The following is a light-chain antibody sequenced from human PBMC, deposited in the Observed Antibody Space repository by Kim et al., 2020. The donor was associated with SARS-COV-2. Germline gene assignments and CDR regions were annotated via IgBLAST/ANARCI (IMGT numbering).Light chain of an antibody. CDR1: SAHSTYA. CDR3: QTWGTGIPWV. Sequence: QLVLTQSPSASASPGASVKLTCTLSSAHSTYAIAWHQQQPEKGPRYLMKLNSDGSHSKGDGIPGRFSGSSSGAERYLTISSLQSEDEADYYCQTWGTGIPWVFGGGTKVTVL. V-gene: IGLV4-69*01. CDR2: LNSDGSH. J-gene: IGLJ3*02.